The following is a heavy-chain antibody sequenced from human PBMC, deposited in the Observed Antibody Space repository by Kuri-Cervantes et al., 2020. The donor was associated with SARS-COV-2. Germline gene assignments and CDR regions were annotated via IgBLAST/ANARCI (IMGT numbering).Heavy chain of an antibody. Sequence: SETLSLTCTASGGSISGFYWSWVRQSAGKGPEWIGRIYSTTRSSNYNPSLGGRVTMSVDTSKNQFSLKLRSVTAADTAVYYCARDRPGYCSTTTCLSWFDPWGQGALVTVSS. CDR3: ARDRPGYCSTTTCLSWFDP. J-gene: IGHJ5*02. CDR2: IYSTTRSS. D-gene: IGHD2-2*01. V-gene: IGHV4-4*07. CDR1: GGSISGFY.